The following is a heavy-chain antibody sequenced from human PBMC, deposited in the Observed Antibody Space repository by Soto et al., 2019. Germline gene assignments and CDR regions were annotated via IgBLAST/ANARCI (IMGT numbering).Heavy chain of an antibody. CDR1: GGSISSGGYY. Sequence: QVQLQESGPGLVKPSQTLSLTCTVSGGSISSGGYYWSWIRQHPGKGLEWIGYIYYSGSTYYNPSIKSRVTISVDTSKNQFSLKLSSVTAADTAVYYCARWSHYYDSSGYYYVGFDYWGQGTLVTVSS. J-gene: IGHJ4*02. CDR3: ARWSHYYDSSGYYYVGFDY. D-gene: IGHD3-22*01. V-gene: IGHV4-31*03. CDR2: IYYSGST.